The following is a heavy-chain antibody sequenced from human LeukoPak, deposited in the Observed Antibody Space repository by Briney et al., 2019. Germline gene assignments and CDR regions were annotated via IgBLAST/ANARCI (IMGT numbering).Heavy chain of an antibody. CDR2: IKQDGSEK. Sequence: GGSLRLSCAASGFTFSSYWMSWVRQAPGKGLEWVANIKQDGSEKYYVDSVKGRFTISRDNAKNSLYLQMNSLRAEDTAVYYCARDQRMVRGVMLYYYYYYMDVWGKGTTVTVSS. D-gene: IGHD3-10*01. CDR1: GFTFSSYW. V-gene: IGHV3-7*01. CDR3: ARDQRMVRGVMLYYYYYYMDV. J-gene: IGHJ6*03.